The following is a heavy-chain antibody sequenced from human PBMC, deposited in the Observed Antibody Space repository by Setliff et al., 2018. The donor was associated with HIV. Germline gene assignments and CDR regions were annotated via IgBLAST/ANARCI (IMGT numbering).Heavy chain of an antibody. CDR1: GGYISDGDYY. CDR3: ARDLLLRWLDY. J-gene: IGHJ4*02. CDR2: SYYSGSA. Sequence: SETLSLTCTVSGGYISDGDYYWTWIRQPPGKGLEWIGHSYYSGSAHYNASLKSRVTISVDTSKNQFSLNLSSVTAADTAVYYCARDLLLRWLDYWGQGTLVTVSS. V-gene: IGHV4-30-4*08. D-gene: IGHD4-17*01.